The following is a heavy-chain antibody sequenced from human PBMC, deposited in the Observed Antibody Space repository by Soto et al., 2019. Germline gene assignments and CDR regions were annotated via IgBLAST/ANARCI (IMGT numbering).Heavy chain of an antibody. V-gene: IGHV3-23*01. Sequence: GGSLRLSCAASGFTFSSYAMSWVRQAPGKGLEWVSAISGSGGSTYYADPVKGRFTISRDNSKNTLYLQMNSLRAEDTAVYYCAKAYYDFWSGYSPNYYYYYMDVWGKGTTVTVSS. D-gene: IGHD3-3*01. CDR3: AKAYYDFWSGYSPNYYYYYMDV. J-gene: IGHJ6*03. CDR1: GFTFSSYA. CDR2: ISGSGGST.